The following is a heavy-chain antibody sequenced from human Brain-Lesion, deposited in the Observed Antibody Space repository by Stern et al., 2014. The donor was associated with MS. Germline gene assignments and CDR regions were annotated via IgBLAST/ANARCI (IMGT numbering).Heavy chain of an antibody. CDR3: ATLSPGAGGNYYRHFDY. J-gene: IGHJ4*02. CDR2: FDPEDGET. D-gene: IGHD1-26*01. Sequence: QLLQSGAEVKKPGASVKVSCKVSGYTLTELSMHWVRQAPRKGLEWMGGFDPEDGETIYAQKFQGRVTMTEDTSTDTAYMELSSLRSEDTAVYYCATLSPGAGGNYYRHFDYWGQGTLVTVSS. CDR1: GYTLTELS. V-gene: IGHV1-24*01.